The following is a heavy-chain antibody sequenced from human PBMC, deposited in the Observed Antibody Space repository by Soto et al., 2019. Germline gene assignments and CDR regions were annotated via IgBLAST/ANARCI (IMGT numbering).Heavy chain of an antibody. Sequence: SVKVSCKASGGTFSSYAISWVRQAPGQGLEWMGGIIPIFGTANYAQKFQGRVTITADESTSTAYMELSSLRSEDTAVYYCARGGGYSSSSAGWGYYYYGMDVWGQGTTVTVSS. J-gene: IGHJ6*02. CDR2: IIPIFGTA. CDR3: ARGGGYSSSSAGWGYYYYGMDV. CDR1: GGTFSSYA. V-gene: IGHV1-69*13. D-gene: IGHD6-6*01.